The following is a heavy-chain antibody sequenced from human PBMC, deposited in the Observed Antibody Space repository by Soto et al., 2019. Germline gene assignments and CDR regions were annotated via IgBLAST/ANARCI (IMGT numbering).Heavy chain of an antibody. V-gene: IGHV4-59*12. CDR2: ISASGAL. Sequence: SETLSLTCTVSAISITSSYWNWFRQSPGKGLEWIGQISASGALTYNPPLESRVSISTDTSNNQVSLTLTPVDTAGTAIYCCGRGRHWFGRWGQGTLVAASS. J-gene: IGHJ5*02. CDR1: AISITSSY. CDR3: GRGRHWFGR.